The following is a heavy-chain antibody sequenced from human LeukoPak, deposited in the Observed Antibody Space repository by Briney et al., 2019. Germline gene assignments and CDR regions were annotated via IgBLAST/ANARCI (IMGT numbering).Heavy chain of an antibody. CDR1: GFTVSRYG. V-gene: IGHV3-33*01. Sequence: GGSLRLSYATAGFTVSRYGVHWVRQAPGRGLEAVAAIGSDGSRDYYADSVPGRFTVSRDNSKNTVYLQMNSLRGEDTAVYYCARDVGPTRPDLDFRGQGTLVTVSS. CDR3: ARDVGPTRPDLDF. J-gene: IGHJ4*02. CDR2: IGSDGSRD. D-gene: IGHD3-10*01.